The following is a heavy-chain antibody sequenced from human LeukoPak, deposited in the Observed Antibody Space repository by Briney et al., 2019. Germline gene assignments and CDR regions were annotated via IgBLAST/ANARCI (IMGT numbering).Heavy chain of an antibody. J-gene: IGHJ3*02. Sequence: GESLKISCMGSGYTFTNYWIGWVRQMPGKGLEWMGSIYPGDSDTRYSPSFQGQVTMSADKSISTAYLQWSSLKASDTAMYYCARLRGDSSGYYYRGAFDIWGQGTMVTVSS. D-gene: IGHD3-22*01. CDR2: IYPGDSDT. CDR1: GYTFTNYW. CDR3: ARLRGDSSGYYYRGAFDI. V-gene: IGHV5-51*01.